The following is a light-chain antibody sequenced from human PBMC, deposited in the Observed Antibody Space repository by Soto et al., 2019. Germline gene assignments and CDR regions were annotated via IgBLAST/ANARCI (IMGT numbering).Light chain of an antibody. J-gene: IGKJ5*01. Sequence: EIVLTQSPATLSLVPGERATLSCRASQSVSSNLAWYQQKPGQAPRLLIYGASTRATGIPARFSGSGSGTEFTLTISSLQSEDFAVYYCQQYNNWPPITFGQGTRLEIK. CDR3: QQYNNWPPIT. CDR1: QSVSSN. CDR2: GAS. V-gene: IGKV3-15*01.